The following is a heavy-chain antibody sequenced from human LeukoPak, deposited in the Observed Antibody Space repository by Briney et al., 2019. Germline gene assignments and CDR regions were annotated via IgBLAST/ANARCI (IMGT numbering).Heavy chain of an antibody. V-gene: IGHV4-30-2*01. CDR3: ARDPPTKEAP. CDR1: GDSISSGGYY. D-gene: IGHD2-8*01. J-gene: IGHJ5*02. Sequence: SETLSLTCTVSGDSISSGGYYWTWIRQPPGKGLEWIGYIYHTGSAYYNPSLKSRVTISIDKSKNQFSLSLSSVTAADTAVYYCARDPPTKEAPWGQGTLVTVSS. CDR2: IYHTGSA.